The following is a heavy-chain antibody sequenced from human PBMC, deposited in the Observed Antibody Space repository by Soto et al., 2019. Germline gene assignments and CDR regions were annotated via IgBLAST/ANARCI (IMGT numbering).Heavy chain of an antibody. CDR3: ARGVLEWLLRDSYYYYMDV. D-gene: IGHD3-3*01. V-gene: IGHV4-59*01. Sequence: QGKRLEWIGYIDDTGSTNYNPSLKSRVTLSVDPSNNQYSLKLSSVTAADTAVYYCARGVLEWLLRDSYYYYMDVWGKGTTVTVS. CDR2: IDDTGST. J-gene: IGHJ6*03.